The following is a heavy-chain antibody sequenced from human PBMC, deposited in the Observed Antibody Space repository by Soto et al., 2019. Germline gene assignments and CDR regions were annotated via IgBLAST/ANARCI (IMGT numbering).Heavy chain of an antibody. Sequence: QVQLVQSGAEVKKPESSVRVSCKASGGTFNSYAITWVRQAPGQGLEWMGGTIPMFGTTNYAEKFQVRVTISADESTNTAYMELSSLRSEDTAVYYCTRCGIRYHSFGYYLGIDGMDVWGQGTTVIVSS. CDR3: TRCGIRYHSFGYYLGIDGMDV. V-gene: IGHV1-69*12. CDR2: TIPMFGTT. J-gene: IGHJ6*02. CDR1: GGTFNSYA. D-gene: IGHD3-22*01.